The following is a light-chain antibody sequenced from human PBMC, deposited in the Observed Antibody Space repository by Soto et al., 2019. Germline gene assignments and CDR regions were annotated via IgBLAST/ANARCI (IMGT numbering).Light chain of an antibody. Sequence: QSALTQPVSVSGSPGQSIAISCTGTSGDVGGYDYVSWYQQHPDKAPKLMIYEVTKRPSWVSNRFSGSKSGNTASLTISGLQPEDEADYYCSSHTSGSTRVFGSGTRSPS. CDR2: EVT. CDR1: SGDVGGYDY. J-gene: IGLJ1*01. V-gene: IGLV2-14*01. CDR3: SSHTSGSTRV.